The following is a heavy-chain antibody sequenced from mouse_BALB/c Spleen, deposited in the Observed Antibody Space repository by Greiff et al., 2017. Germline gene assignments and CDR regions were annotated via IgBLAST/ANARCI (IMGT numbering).Heavy chain of an antibody. CDR1: GYTFTSYW. CDR2: IYHGDGDT. CDR3: ARGGGNHLFDY. Sequence: VQRVESGAELARPGASVKLSCKASGYTFTSYWMQWVKQRPGQGLESIGAIYHGDGDTRYTQKFKGKATLTADKSSSTAYMQLSSLASEDSAVYYCARGGGNHLFDYWGQGTTLTVSS. D-gene: IGHD2-1*01. V-gene: IGHV1-87*01. J-gene: IGHJ2*01.